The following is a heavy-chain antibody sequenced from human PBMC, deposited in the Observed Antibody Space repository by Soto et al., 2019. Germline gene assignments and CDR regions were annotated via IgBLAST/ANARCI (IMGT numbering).Heavy chain of an antibody. J-gene: IGHJ4*02. CDR1: GFTFTTYA. V-gene: IGHV3-23*01. CDR2: ITGSGGGT. CDR3: AKGCLTVAGTSGS. Sequence: EVQLLESGGGLVQPGGSLRLSCAASGFTFTTYAMSWVRQAPGKGLEWVSSITGSGGGTYYADSVKGRFTISRDNSKNTLYLQMTSLRADDTALYYCAKGCLTVAGTSGSWGQGAQVTVSS. D-gene: IGHD6-19*01.